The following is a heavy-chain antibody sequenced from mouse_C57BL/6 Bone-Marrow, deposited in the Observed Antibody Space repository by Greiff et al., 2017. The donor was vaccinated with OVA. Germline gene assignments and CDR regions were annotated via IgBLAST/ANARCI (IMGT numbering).Heavy chain of an antibody. J-gene: IGHJ1*03. D-gene: IGHD1-1*01. Sequence: QVQLQQSGAELVMPGASVKLSCKASGYTFTSYWMHWVKQRPGQGLEWIGEIDPSDSYTNYNQKFKGKSTLTVDKSSSTAYMQLSSLTSEDSAVYYCANGNYWYFDVWGTGTTVTVSS. V-gene: IGHV1-69*01. CDR3: ANGNYWYFDV. CDR1: GYTFTSYW. CDR2: IDPSDSYT.